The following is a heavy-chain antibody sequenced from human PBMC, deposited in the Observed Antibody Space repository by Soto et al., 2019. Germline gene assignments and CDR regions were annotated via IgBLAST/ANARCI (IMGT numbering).Heavy chain of an antibody. Sequence: QEQLQQWGAGLLKPSETLSLTCAVYGGSFSGYYWSWIRQPPGKGLEWIGEINHSGSTNYNPSLKSRVTISVDTSKNQFSLKLSSVTAADTAVYYCARWRHGSFDPWGQGTLVTVSS. J-gene: IGHJ5*02. D-gene: IGHD6-25*01. CDR1: GGSFSGYY. CDR3: ARWRHGSFDP. CDR2: INHSGST. V-gene: IGHV4-34*01.